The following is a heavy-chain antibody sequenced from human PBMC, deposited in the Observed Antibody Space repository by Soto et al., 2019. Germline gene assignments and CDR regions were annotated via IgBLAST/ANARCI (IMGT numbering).Heavy chain of an antibody. V-gene: IGHV3-53*01. Sequence: GGSLTLSGAASWFTVISNYMIWVRQSPGKGLECVSVIYSGFSTYYADSVKGRFTISRDNSKNTLYLQMNSLRAEDTAVYYCAKLEYSSSYYGMDVWGQGTTVTVSS. J-gene: IGHJ6*02. CDR3: AKLEYSSSYYGMDV. D-gene: IGHD6-6*01. CDR2: IYSGFST. CDR1: WFTVISNY.